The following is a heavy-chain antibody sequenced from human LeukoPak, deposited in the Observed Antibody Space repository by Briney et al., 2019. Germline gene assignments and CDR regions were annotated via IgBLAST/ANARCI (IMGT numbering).Heavy chain of an antibody. CDR3: ARCIRITPNDALDI. Sequence: SETLSLPCTVSGGSISSYYWSWIRQSAGKGLEWIGRIYTSGSANYNPSLKSRVSMSVDTSKNPFSLKVSSVTAADTAVYYCARCIRITPNDALDIWGQGTMVTVSS. CDR2: IYTSGSA. D-gene: IGHD3-10*01. CDR1: GGSISSYY. V-gene: IGHV4-4*07. J-gene: IGHJ3*02.